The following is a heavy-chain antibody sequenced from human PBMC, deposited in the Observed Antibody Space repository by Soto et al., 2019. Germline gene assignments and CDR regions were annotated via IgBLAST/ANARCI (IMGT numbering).Heavy chain of an antibody. Sequence: PSETLSLTCTVSGGSVSGASYYWSWIRQPPGKGLEWIGNINHSGATNYNPSLKTRATISVDTSKKQFSLKLSSVTSADTAVYYCARGLDFYGSGSHDLNGYWGQGTLVTVSS. J-gene: IGHJ4*02. D-gene: IGHD3-10*01. CDR2: INHSGAT. CDR1: GGSVSGASYY. CDR3: ARGLDFYGSGSHDLNGY. V-gene: IGHV4-61*01.